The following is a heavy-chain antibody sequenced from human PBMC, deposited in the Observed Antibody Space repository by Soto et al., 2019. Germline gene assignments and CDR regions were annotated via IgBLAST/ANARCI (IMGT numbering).Heavy chain of an antibody. CDR3: ASRQRNQVDY. CDR2: IYSGGST. Sequence: GGSLRLSCAASGFTVSSNYMSWVRQAPGKGLEWVSVIYSGGSTYYADSVKGRFTISIDNSKNTLYLQMNSLRAEDTAVYYCASRQRNQVDYWGQGTLVTVSS. V-gene: IGHV3-53*01. J-gene: IGHJ4*02. CDR1: GFTVSSNY.